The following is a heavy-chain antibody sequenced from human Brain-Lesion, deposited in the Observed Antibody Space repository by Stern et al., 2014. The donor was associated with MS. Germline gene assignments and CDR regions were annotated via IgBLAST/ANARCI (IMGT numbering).Heavy chain of an antibody. CDR1: GYTLTELS. J-gene: IGHJ4*02. Sequence: QVQLVQSGAEVKKPGAPVKVSCKVSGYTLTELSMHWVRQAPRKGLEWMGGFDPEDGETIYAQKCQGRVTMTEDTSTDTAYMELSSLRSEDTAVYYCATLSPGAGGNYYRHFDYWGQGTLVTVSS. V-gene: IGHV1-24*01. CDR3: ATLSPGAGGNYYRHFDY. CDR2: FDPEDGET. D-gene: IGHD1-26*01.